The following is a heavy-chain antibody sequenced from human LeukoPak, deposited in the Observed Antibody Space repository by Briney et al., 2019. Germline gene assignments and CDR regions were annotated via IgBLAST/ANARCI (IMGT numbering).Heavy chain of an antibody. V-gene: IGHV3-48*02. CDR1: GFTFSCYS. CDR2: ITASGTAM. D-gene: IGHD1-26*01. CDR3: ASSGSYRFDY. Sequence: GGSLRLSCAASGFTFSCYSMNWVRQAPGKGLEWVSHITASGTAMFYADSVKGRFTISRDNAKNSLYLQMNSLRDEDTAVYYCASSGSYRFDYWGQGTLVTVSS. J-gene: IGHJ4*02.